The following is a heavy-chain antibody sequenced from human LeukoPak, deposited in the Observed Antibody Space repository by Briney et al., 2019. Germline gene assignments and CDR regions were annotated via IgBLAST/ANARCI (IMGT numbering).Heavy chain of an antibody. V-gene: IGHV1-18*04. Sequence: ASVKVSCKASGYTFTSYYMHWVRQAPGQGLEWMGWISAYNGNTNYAQKLQGRVTMTTDTSTSTAYMELRSLRSDDTAVYYCARNPPSKQWLVLPPYYFDYWGQGTLVTVSS. CDR1: GYTFTSYY. CDR3: ARNPPSKQWLVLPPYYFDY. CDR2: ISAYNGNT. J-gene: IGHJ4*02. D-gene: IGHD6-19*01.